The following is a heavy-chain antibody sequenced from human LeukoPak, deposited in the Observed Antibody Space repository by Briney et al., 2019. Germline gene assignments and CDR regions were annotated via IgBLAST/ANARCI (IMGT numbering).Heavy chain of an antibody. CDR1: GYTFIAYY. D-gene: IGHD6-13*01. CDR3: AREGDIAAALFDN. J-gene: IGHJ4*02. Sequence: ASVNVSSTGSGYTFIAYYIHSLRQAPGQGHEWMGWISPKIFDTNYAQKFQGRVTMTTATSINTVFIELSRLSSDDTTVYYCAREGDIAAALFDNWGQGTLVTVSS. CDR2: ISPKIFDT. V-gene: IGHV1-2*02.